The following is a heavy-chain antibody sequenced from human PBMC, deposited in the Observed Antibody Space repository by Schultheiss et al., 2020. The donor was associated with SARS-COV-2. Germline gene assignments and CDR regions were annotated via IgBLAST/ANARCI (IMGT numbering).Heavy chain of an antibody. Sequence: GSLRLSCAVYGGSFSGYYWSWIRQPPGKGLEWIGEINHSGSTNYNPSLKSRVTISVDTSKNQFYLKLSSVTAADTAVYYCAKGYSSGWYGYYYYGMDVWGQGTTVTVSS. J-gene: IGHJ6*02. V-gene: IGHV4-34*01. CDR3: AKGYSSGWYGYYYYGMDV. CDR1: GGSFSGYY. CDR2: INHSGST. D-gene: IGHD6-19*01.